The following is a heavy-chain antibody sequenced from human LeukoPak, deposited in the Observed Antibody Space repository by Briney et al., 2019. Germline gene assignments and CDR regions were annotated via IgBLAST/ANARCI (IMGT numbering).Heavy chain of an antibody. CDR1: GGSISSRSYY. J-gene: IGHJ4*02. D-gene: IGHD3-22*01. V-gene: IGHV4-39*01. CDR2: IYYSGTT. Sequence: SETLSLTCTASGGSISSRSYYWGWIRQPPGKGLEWIGGIYYSGTTYYKPSLKSRVTISVDTSKNQISLKLNSVTAADTAVYYCARHFGEIYDSSRHYYLDYWGQGILVTVSS. CDR3: ARHFGEIYDSSRHYYLDY.